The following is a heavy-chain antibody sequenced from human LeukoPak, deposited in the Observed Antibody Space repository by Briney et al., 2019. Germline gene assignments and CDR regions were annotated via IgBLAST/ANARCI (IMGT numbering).Heavy chain of an antibody. Sequence: PGGSLRLSCGAPGFTFSSYAMSWVRQAPGTGREGVAGIYSGGSTYYADSVQGRFSISRDNAKNTLYLQMNSLRAEDTAAYYCAKEELWAYYYGSGSPPPNWFDPWGQGTLVTVSS. D-gene: IGHD3-10*01. CDR3: AKEELWAYYYGSGSPPPNWFDP. CDR1: GFTFSSYA. CDR2: IYSGGST. J-gene: IGHJ5*02. V-gene: IGHV3-23*03.